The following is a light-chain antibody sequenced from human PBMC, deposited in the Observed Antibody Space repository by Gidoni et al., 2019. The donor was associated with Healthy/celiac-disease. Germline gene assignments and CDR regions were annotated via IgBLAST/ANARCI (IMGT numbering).Light chain of an antibody. Sequence: EIVLTQSPGTLSLSPGERATLSCRASPSVSSSYLAWYQQKPGQAPRLLIYGASSRATGLPDRFSGSGSGTDFTLTISRLEPEDFAVYYCQQYGSSPLTFGGGTKVEIK. CDR3: QQYGSSPLT. CDR2: GAS. CDR1: PSVSSSY. J-gene: IGKJ4*01. V-gene: IGKV3-20*01.